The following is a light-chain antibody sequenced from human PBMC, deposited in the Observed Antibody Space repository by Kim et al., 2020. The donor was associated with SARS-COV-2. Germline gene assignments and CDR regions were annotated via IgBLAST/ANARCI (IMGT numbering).Light chain of an antibody. V-gene: IGKV1-5*03. CDR1: QSISSW. J-gene: IGKJ2*03. CDR2: KAS. Sequence: IHITQSPSTLSASVGDRVTITCRASQSISSWLAWYQQKPGKAPKLLIYKASSLESGVPSRFSGSGSGTEFTLTISSLQPDDFATYYCQQYNSYPYSFGQGTKLEI. CDR3: QQYNSYPYS.